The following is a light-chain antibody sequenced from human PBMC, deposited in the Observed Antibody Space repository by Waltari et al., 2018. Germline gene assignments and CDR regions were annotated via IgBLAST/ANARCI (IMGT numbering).Light chain of an antibody. V-gene: IGLV1-40*01. J-gene: IGLJ1*01. Sequence: QSVLTQPPSVSGAPGQRVTISCTGSSSNIGAGYDVHWYQPLPGTAPKLLIYGNSNRPSGVPDRFSGSKSGTSASLAITGLQAEDEADYYCQSYDSSLSAWVFGTGTKVTVL. CDR2: GNS. CDR3: QSYDSSLSAWV. CDR1: SSNIGAGYD.